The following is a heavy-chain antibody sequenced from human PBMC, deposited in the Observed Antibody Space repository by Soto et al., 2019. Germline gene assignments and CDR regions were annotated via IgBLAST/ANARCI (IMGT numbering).Heavy chain of an antibody. J-gene: IGHJ5*02. CDR2: IYYSGRT. CDR1: GGSISSGDYY. CDR3: ARSYDSSGYNWFGP. V-gene: IGHV4-30-4*01. Sequence: TLSLTCTVSGGSISSGDYYWSWIRQPPGKGLEWIGYIYYSGRTYYDPSLKSRVTISVDTSKNQFSLKLSSVTAADTAVYYCARSYDSSGYNWFGPWGQGTLVTVS. D-gene: IGHD3-22*01.